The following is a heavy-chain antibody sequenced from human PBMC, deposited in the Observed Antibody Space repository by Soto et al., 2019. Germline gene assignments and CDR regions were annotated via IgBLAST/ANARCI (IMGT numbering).Heavy chain of an antibody. D-gene: IGHD3-22*01. V-gene: IGHV3-30*18. J-gene: IGHJ4*02. CDR3: AKDAPYYYDSSGYYGPFDY. CDR2: ISYDGSNK. CDR1: GFTFISYG. Sequence: GGSLRLSCAASGFTFISYGIHCFRQSPVKGLEWVALISYDGSNKYYADSVKGRFTISRDNSKNTLYLQMNSLRAEDTAMYYCAKDAPYYYDSSGYYGPFDYWGQGTLVTVSS.